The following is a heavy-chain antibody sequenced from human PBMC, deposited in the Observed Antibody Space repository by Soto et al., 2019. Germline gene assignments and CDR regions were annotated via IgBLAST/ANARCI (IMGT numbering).Heavy chain of an antibody. CDR3: ARDIAVAGTT. CDR2: ISSSSSYI. V-gene: IGHV3-21*01. Sequence: EVQLVESGGGLVKPGGSLRLSCAASGFTFSSYSTNWVRQAPGKGLEWVSSISSSSSYIYYADSVKGRFTISRDNAKNSLYLQMNSLRAEDTAVYYCARDIAVAGTTWGQGTLVTVSS. CDR1: GFTFSSYS. J-gene: IGHJ5*02. D-gene: IGHD6-19*01.